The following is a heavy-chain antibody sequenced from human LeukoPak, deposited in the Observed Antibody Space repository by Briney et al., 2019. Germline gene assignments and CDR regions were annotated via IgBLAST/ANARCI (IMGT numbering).Heavy chain of an antibody. CDR1: GGSISSYY. J-gene: IGHJ4*02. CDR2: IYTSGST. Sequence: KPSETLSLTCTVSGGSISSYYWSWIRQPAGKGLEWIGRIYTSGSTNYNPSLKSRVTMSVDTSKNQFSLKLSSVTAADTAVYYCARHVLSGWSLDYFDYWGQGTLVTVSS. D-gene: IGHD6-19*01. CDR3: ARHVLSGWSLDYFDY. V-gene: IGHV4-4*07.